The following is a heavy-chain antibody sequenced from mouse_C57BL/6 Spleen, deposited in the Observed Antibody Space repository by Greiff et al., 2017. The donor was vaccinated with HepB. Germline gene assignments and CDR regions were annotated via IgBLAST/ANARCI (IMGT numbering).Heavy chain of an antibody. Sequence: DVQLQESGPGLVKPSQSLSLTCSVTGYSITSGYYWNWIRQFPGNKLEWMGYISYDGSNNYNPSLKNRISITRDTSKNQFFLKLNSVTTEDTATYDGARENYYGSSYECAMDYWGQGTSVTVSS. CDR2: ISYDGSN. CDR3: ARENYYGSSYECAMDY. V-gene: IGHV3-6*01. D-gene: IGHD1-1*01. CDR1: GYSITSGYY. J-gene: IGHJ4*01.